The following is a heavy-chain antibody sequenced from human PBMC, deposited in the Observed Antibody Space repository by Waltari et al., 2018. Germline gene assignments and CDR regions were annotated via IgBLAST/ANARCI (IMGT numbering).Heavy chain of an antibody. CDR1: GFSVGDNY. CDR2: IFADGTT. J-gene: IGHJ4*02. V-gene: IGHV3-53*01. CDR3: ARDSGAGGPFFL. D-gene: IGHD1-26*01. Sequence: ELELVQSGGGAVQPGGSLRLSCWASGFSVGDNYMTWVRQAPGKGPEYVSVIFADGTTLYARSVKGRFTISRDSSKNTVFLQMHSLGVDDTAVYYCARDSGAGGPFFLWGQGDLVTVSS.